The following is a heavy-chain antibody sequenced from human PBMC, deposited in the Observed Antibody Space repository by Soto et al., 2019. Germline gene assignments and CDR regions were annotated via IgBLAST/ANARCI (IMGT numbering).Heavy chain of an antibody. J-gene: IGHJ6*02. D-gene: IGHD5-12*01. Sequence: QVQLVQSGAEVEKPGASVKVSCKTSGYTFTAYYIHWVRQAPVQGLVWMGWINPNSGVANYAQNFQGRVTITRDTSISTVYMELSKMRSEDTTVYYCARQGSGSEYPQYFYYGMDVWGQGSTVAASS. V-gene: IGHV1-2*02. CDR3: ARQGSGSEYPQYFYYGMDV. CDR1: GYTFTAYY. CDR2: INPNSGVA.